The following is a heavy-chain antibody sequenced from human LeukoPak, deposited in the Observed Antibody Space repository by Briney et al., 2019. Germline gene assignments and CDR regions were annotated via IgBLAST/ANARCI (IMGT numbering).Heavy chain of an antibody. V-gene: IGHV3-7*01. CDR3: ARSKIDY. Sequence: PGGSLRLSCTASGFTFSNYWMMWVRQAPGKGLEWVANINEDGSEKYYAVSVEALFTISRDNAKNSLYLQMNSLRAVDTAIYYCARSKIDYWGQGTLVTVSS. J-gene: IGHJ4*02. CDR2: INEDGSEK. D-gene: IGHD4-11*01. CDR1: GFTFSNYW.